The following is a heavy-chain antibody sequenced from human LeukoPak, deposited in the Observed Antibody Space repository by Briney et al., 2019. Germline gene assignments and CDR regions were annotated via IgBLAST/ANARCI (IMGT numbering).Heavy chain of an antibody. CDR2: ITISSTYL. CDR3: ARDLEQQLFDL. D-gene: IGHD6-13*01. V-gene: IGHV3-21*01. CDR1: GFTFSRYS. Sequence: GGSLRLSCAASGFTFSRYSMNWVRQAPGKGLEWVSSITISSTYLFYADTVKGRFTISRDNAKNSLYLQMNSPRAEDTAVHYCARDLEQQLFDLWGQGTLVTVSS. J-gene: IGHJ5*02.